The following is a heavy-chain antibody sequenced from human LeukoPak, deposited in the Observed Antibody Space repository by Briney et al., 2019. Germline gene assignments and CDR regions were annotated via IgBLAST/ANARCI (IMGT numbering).Heavy chain of an antibody. CDR2: ISYDGSNK. V-gene: IGHV3-30*18. Sequence: GRSLSLSCAASGFTFSSYGMHWVRQAPGKGLEWVAVISYDGSNKYYADSVKGRFTLSRDNSKNTLYLQMNSLRAEDTAVYYSAKERDIIVVVPAALYFDYWGQGNLVTVSS. J-gene: IGHJ4*02. CDR3: AKERDIIVVVPAALYFDY. CDR1: GFTFSSYG. D-gene: IGHD2-2*01.